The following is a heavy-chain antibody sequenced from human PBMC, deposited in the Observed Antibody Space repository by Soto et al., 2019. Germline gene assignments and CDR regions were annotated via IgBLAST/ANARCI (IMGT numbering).Heavy chain of an antibody. CDR3: ARVWGGAFDI. Sequence: QVQLQESGPGLVKPSETLSLTCTVSGGSISSYYWSWIRQPPGKGLEWIGYIYYSGSTNYNPSLKSLVTISVDTSKNQFSLKLSSVTAADTDVYYCARVWGGAFDIWGQGTMVTVSS. V-gene: IGHV4-59*01. CDR2: IYYSGST. CDR1: GGSISSYY. D-gene: IGHD3-10*01. J-gene: IGHJ3*02.